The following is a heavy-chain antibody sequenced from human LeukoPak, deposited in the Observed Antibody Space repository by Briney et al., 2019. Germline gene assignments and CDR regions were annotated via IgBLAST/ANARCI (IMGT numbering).Heavy chain of an antibody. Sequence: GASVKVSCKASGYTFTNYDINWVRQATGQGLEWMGWMNPNSGNTGYAQSFRGRVTMTRDTSISTAYMELSSLRPEDTAVYYCARRLAAAGYLPDYWGQGTLVTVSS. CDR1: GYTFTNYD. D-gene: IGHD6-13*01. J-gene: IGHJ4*02. CDR3: ARRLAAAGYLPDY. V-gene: IGHV1-8*01. CDR2: MNPNSGNT.